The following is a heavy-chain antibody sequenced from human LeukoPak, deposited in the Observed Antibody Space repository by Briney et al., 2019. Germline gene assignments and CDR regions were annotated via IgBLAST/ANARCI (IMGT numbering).Heavy chain of an antibody. CDR2: ISGSGGST. J-gene: IGHJ4*02. CDR3: AKGPSIMITFLDY. V-gene: IGHV3-23*01. CDR1: GFTFNNYG. Sequence: GGSLRLSCASSGFTFNNYGMSWVRLAPGKGLEWVSGISGSGGSTYYADSVKGRFTISRDNSKNTLYLQMNSLRAEDTAVYYCAKGPSIMITFLDYWGQGTLVTVSS. D-gene: IGHD3-16*01.